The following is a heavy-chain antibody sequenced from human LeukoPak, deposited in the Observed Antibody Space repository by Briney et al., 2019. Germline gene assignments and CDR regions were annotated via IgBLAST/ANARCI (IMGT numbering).Heavy chain of an antibody. D-gene: IGHD2-2*02. CDR1: GYTFTSYG. Sequence: ASVKVSCKASGYTFTSYGISWVRQAPGQGLEWMGWISAYNGNTNFAQKFQGRVTMTRDTSISTAYMELSRLRSDDTAVYYCARDWGYCSSTSCYNYWGQGTLVTVSS. CDR2: ISAYNGNT. J-gene: IGHJ4*02. CDR3: ARDWGYCSSTSCYNY. V-gene: IGHV1-18*01.